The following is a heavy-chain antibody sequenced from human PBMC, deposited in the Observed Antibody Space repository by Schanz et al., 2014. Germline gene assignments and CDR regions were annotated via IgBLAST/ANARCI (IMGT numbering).Heavy chain of an antibody. Sequence: VQLVESGGGLVQPGGSVRLSCGASGFSFSTHCMAWVRQAPGKGLEWVANIGDDGADKYYLDSVRGRFTISRDNSKNTLYLQMNSLRAEDTAIYFCAKDAAYYDSVIFPDHWGQGTLVTVSS. J-gene: IGHJ4*02. D-gene: IGHD3-22*01. CDR2: IGDDGADK. CDR3: AKDAAYYDSVIFPDH. V-gene: IGHV3-7*03. CDR1: GFSFSTHC.